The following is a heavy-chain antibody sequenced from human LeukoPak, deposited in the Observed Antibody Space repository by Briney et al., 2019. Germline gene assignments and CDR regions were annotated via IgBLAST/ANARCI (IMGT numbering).Heavy chain of an antibody. CDR1: GFTLSSYW. CDR3: AREWIQYYYYGMDV. CDR2: INGDGSST. D-gene: IGHD2-2*03. Sequence: GGSLRLSCGASGFTLSSYWMHWVRQAPGKGLGWVSRINGDGSSTNYAESVKGRFTIYRDNAKNTLYLQMNSLRAEDTAVYYCAREWIQYYYYGMDVWGQGTTVTVSS. J-gene: IGHJ6*02. V-gene: IGHV3-74*01.